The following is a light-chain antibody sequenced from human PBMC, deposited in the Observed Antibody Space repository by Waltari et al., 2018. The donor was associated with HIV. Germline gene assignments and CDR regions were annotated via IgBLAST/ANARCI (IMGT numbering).Light chain of an antibody. CDR1: QSVLHSSNNKSC. CDR2: WAS. J-gene: IGKJ1*01. Sequence: DIVMTQSPDSLAVSLGARATINCKSSQSVLHSSNNKSCLAWYQQKAGQSPKLLLYWASTRESGVPDRFSGSGSGTDFTLTIGSLQAEDVADYYCHQYYSTPRTFGQGTKVEIK. V-gene: IGKV4-1*01. CDR3: HQYYSTPRT.